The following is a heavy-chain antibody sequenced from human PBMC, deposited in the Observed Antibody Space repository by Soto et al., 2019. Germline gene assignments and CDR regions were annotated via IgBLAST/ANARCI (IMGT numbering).Heavy chain of an antibody. Sequence: ASVNVSCKASGGTFSSYAISWVRQAPGQGLEWMGGIIPIFGTANYAQKFQGRVTITADKSTSTAYMELSSLRPEDTAVYYCARDRDSYFDYWGQGTLVTVSS. CDR2: IIPIFGTA. CDR3: ARDRDSYFDY. J-gene: IGHJ4*02. V-gene: IGHV1-69*06. CDR1: GGTFSSYA.